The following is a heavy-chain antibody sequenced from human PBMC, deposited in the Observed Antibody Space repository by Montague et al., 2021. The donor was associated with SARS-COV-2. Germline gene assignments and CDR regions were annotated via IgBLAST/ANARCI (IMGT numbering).Heavy chain of an antibody. CDR1: GGSISSGGYY. D-gene: IGHD4-11*01. Sequence: VKPTQTLTLTCTVSGGSISSGGYYWSWIRQHPGKGLEWIGYLYYSGSTYYNPSLKSRVTILVDMSKNQFSLKLSSVTAADTALYYCARDGYSNSGFDPWGQGTLVTVSS. CDR2: LYYSGST. J-gene: IGHJ5*02. CDR3: ARDGYSNSGFDP. V-gene: IGHV4-31*03.